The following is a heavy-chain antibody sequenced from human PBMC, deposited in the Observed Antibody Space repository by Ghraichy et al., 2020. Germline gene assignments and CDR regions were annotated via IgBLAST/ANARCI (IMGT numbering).Heavy chain of an antibody. V-gene: IGHV3-53*01. CDR3: ARDRQVTIFGVVNRDAFDI. CDR1: GFTVSSNY. CDR2: IYSGGST. J-gene: IGHJ3*02. D-gene: IGHD3-3*01. Sequence: GESLNISCAASGFTVSSNYMSWVRQAPGKGLEWVSVIYSGGSTYYADSVKGRFTISRDNSKNTLYLQMNSLRAEDTAVYYCARDRQVTIFGVVNRDAFDIWGQGTMVTVSS.